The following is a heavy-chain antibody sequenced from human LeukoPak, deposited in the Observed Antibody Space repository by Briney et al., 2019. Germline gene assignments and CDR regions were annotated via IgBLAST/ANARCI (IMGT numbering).Heavy chain of an antibody. CDR1: GFTFSSYA. CDR2: ISGSGGST. V-gene: IGHV3-23*01. D-gene: IGHD1-26*01. Sequence: GGSLRLSCAGSGFTFSSYAMSWVRQAPGKGLEWVSAISGSGGSTYYADSVKGRFTISRDNSKNTLYLQMNSLRAEDTAVYYCAKDLGGVGAEEGFDYWGQGTLVTVSS. CDR3: AKDLGGVGAEEGFDY. J-gene: IGHJ4*02.